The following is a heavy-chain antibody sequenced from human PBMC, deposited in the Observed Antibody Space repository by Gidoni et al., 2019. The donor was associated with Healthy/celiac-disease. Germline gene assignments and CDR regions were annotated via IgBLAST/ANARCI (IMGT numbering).Heavy chain of an antibody. J-gene: IGHJ4*02. CDR2: ISSSGSTI. CDR1: GFTFSSYE. D-gene: IGHD6-19*01. V-gene: IGHV3-48*03. Sequence: EVQLVESGGGLVQPGGSLRLPCAASGFTFSSYEMNWVRQAQGKGLEWVSYISSSGSTIYYADSVKGRFTISRDNAKNSLYLQMNSLRAEDTAVYYCARDIIAVAGAFDYWGQGTLVTVSS. CDR3: ARDIIAVAGAFDY.